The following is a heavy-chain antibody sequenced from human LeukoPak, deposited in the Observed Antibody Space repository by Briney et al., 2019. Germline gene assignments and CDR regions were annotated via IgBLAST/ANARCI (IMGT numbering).Heavy chain of an antibody. CDR3: AKAQSGSYYFSYFDY. CDR1: GFTFDDYA. V-gene: IGHV3-9*01. CDR2: ISRNSGSI. D-gene: IGHD1-26*01. Sequence: GGSLRLSCAASGFTFDDYAMHWVRQAPGKGLEWVSGISRNSGSIGYADSVKGRFTISKDNAKNSLYLQMNSLRAEDTALYYCAKAQSGSYYFSYFDYWGQGTLVTVSS. J-gene: IGHJ4*02.